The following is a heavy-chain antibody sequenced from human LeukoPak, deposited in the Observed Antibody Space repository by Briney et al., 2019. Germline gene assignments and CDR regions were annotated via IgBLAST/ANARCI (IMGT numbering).Heavy chain of an antibody. CDR1: GFTFSKYW. D-gene: IGHD5-12*01. J-gene: IGHJ4*02. Sequence: PGGSLRLSCAASGFTFSKYWMNWVRQAPGKGLEWVANMKHDGNEKHYVDSVEGRFTISRDNAKSSLYLQMNNLRAEDTAVYHCARDLGHSGYDLYDYWGQGTLVTVSS. V-gene: IGHV3-7*01. CDR2: MKHDGNEK. CDR3: ARDLGHSGYDLYDY.